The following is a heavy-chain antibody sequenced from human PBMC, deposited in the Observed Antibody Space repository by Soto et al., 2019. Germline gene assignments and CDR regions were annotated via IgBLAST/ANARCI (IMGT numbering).Heavy chain of an antibody. D-gene: IGHD5-18*01. CDR1: GGSFSGYY. J-gene: IGHJ6*02. V-gene: IGHV4-34*01. CDR2: INHSGST. Sequence: SETLSLTCAVYGGSFSGYYWSWIRQPPGKGLEWIGEINHSGSTNYNPSLKSRVTISVDTSKNQFSLKLSSVTAADTAVYYCARENWTAPIQLWQHYYYGMDVWGQGTTVTVSS. CDR3: ARENWTAPIQLWQHYYYGMDV.